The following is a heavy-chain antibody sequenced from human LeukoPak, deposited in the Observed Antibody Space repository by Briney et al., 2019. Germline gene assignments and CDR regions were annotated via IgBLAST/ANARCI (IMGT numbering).Heavy chain of an antibody. Sequence: SQTLSLTCTVSGGSISSGSYYWSWIRQPAGKGLEWIGRIYTSGSTNYNPSLKSRVTISVDTSKNQFSLKLSSVTVADTAVYYCAGALYCSSTSCYSKKAPDDYWGQGTLVTVSS. D-gene: IGHD2-2*01. CDR1: GGSISSGSYY. CDR3: AGALYCSSTSCYSKKAPDDY. J-gene: IGHJ4*02. V-gene: IGHV4-61*02. CDR2: IYTSGST.